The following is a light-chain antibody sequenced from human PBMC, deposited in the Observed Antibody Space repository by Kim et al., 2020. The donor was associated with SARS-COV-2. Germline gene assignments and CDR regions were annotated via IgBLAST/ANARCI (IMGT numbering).Light chain of an antibody. J-gene: IGKJ4*01. V-gene: IGKV3-15*01. Sequence: SGAPGERATLSCRASQSINNNLAWLQQKPGQAPRLLIYAASSRATGIPARFSGSGSGTEFTLTISSLQSEDSAVYYCQQYNNWFRTFGGGTKVEI. CDR1: QSINNN. CDR2: AAS. CDR3: QQYNNWFRT.